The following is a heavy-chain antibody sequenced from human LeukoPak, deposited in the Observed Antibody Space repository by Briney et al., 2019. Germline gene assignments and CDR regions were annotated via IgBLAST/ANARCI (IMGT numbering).Heavy chain of an antibody. V-gene: IGHV3-74*01. CDR3: ARDKNDYYYYGMDV. Sequence: GGSLRLSCAASGFTFSSYGMHWVRQAPGKGLVWVSRINSDGSSTSYADSVKGRFTISRDNAKNTLYLQMNSLRAEDTAVYYCARDKNDYYYYGMDVWGKGTTVTVSS. CDR1: GFTFSSYG. CDR2: INSDGSST. J-gene: IGHJ6*04.